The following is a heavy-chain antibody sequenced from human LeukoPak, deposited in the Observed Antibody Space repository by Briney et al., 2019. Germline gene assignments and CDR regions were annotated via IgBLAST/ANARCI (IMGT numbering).Heavy chain of an antibody. J-gene: IGHJ6*04. CDR3: AELGITMIGGV. CDR1: GFTFSTYN. CDR2: LSSSGSAF. V-gene: IGHV3-48*03. D-gene: IGHD3-10*02. Sequence: GGSLSLSCAASGFTFSTYNMNWVRQAPGKGLEWIAYLSSSGSAFSYADSVKGRFTISRDNAKNSLYLQMNSLRAEDTAVYYCAELGITMIGGVWGKGTTVTISS.